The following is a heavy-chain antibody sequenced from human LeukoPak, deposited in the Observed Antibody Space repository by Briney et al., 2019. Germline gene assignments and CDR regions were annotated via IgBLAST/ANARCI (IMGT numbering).Heavy chain of an antibody. V-gene: IGHV3-30*02. CDR2: IRYDGSNK. CDR1: GFTFSSYG. J-gene: IGHJ4*02. D-gene: IGHD3-22*01. Sequence: GGSLRLSCAASGFTFSSYGMHWVRQAPGKGLEWVAFIRYDGSNKYYADSVKGRFTISRDNSKNTLYLQMNSLRAEDTAVYYCAKELTYYYDSSGDYWGQGTLVTVSS. CDR3: AKELTYYYDSSGDY.